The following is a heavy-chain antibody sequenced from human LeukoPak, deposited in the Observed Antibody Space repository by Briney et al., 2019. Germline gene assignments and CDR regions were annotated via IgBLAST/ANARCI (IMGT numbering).Heavy chain of an antibody. Sequence: GGSLRLSCAASGFTFSSYGMHWVRQAPGKGLEWVAFIRYDGSNKYYADSVKGRFTISRDNSKNTLYLQMNSLRAEDMAVYYCAKDSRFLEWLSGNWFDPWGQGTLVTVSS. CDR3: AKDSRFLEWLSGNWFDP. V-gene: IGHV3-30*02. CDR2: IRYDGSNK. CDR1: GFTFSSYG. J-gene: IGHJ5*02. D-gene: IGHD3-3*01.